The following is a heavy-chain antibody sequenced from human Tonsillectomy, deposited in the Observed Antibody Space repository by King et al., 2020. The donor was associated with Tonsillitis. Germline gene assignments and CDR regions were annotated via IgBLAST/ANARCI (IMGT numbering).Heavy chain of an antibody. Sequence: SYAVFCLKKNSYSMNWVRQAPGKGLEWVSSISSSSSYIYYADSVNGRFTISRDNAKNSLYLQMNSLRAEDSSVYYCARDSAKVTTYYFDYWGQGTLVPVTS. J-gene: IGHJ4*02. D-gene: IGHD4-17*01. V-gene: IGHV3-21*01. CDR3: ARDSAKVTTYYFDY. CDR2: ISSSSSYI. CDR1: CLKKNSYS.